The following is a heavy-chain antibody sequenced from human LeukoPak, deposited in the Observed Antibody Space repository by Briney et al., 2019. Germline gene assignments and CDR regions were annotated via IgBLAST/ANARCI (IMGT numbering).Heavy chain of an antibody. CDR1: GYAFPGNY. CDR2: INPNNGGT. J-gene: IGHJ4*02. D-gene: IGHD4-17*01. V-gene: IGHV1-2*02. CDR3: ARGPQYDYENY. Sequence: GASVKVSCKTSGYAFPGNYIHWVRQAPGQGLEWMGWINPNNGGTNYAQKFQGRVTMTRDASISTAYMELSRLRSDDTAVYYCARGPQYDYENYWGQGTLVTVSS.